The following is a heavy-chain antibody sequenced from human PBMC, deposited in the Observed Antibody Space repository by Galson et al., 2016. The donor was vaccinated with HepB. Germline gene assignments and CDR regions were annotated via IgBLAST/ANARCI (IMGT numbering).Heavy chain of an antibody. CDR1: GYTFSDYY. D-gene: IGHD3-9*01. Sequence: SVKVSCKASGYTFSDYYIHWVRQAPGQGLEWMGWMNPNSDGTNYSQKFQGRVTMTRDTSISAAYMDLNSLRSDDTAVYYCARSSYDDLTRYYKGFDSWGQGTLVTVSS. CDR2: MNPNSDGT. V-gene: IGHV1-2*02. CDR3: ARSSYDDLTRYYKGFDS. J-gene: IGHJ4*02.